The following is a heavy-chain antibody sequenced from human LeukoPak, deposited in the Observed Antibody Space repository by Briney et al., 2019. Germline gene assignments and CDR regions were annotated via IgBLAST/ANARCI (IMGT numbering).Heavy chain of an antibody. D-gene: IGHD3-10*01. CDR2: ISGSGGST. J-gene: IGHJ4*02. CDR3: AKLGGLLWFGELSPFDY. V-gene: IGHV3-23*01. CDR1: GFTFSSYA. Sequence: GGSLRLSCAASGFTFSSYAKRWVRQAPGKGLEWVSAISGSGGSTYYADSVKGRFTISRDNSKNTLYLQMNSLRAGDTAVYYCAKLGGLLWFGELSPFDYWGQGTLVTVSS.